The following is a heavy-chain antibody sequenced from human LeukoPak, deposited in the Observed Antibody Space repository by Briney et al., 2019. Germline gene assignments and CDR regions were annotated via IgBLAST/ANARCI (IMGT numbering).Heavy chain of an antibody. V-gene: IGHV3-23*01. D-gene: IGHD6-13*01. J-gene: IGHJ4*02. Sequence: GGSLRLSCTASGFTFSSYAMSWVRQPPGKGLEWVSVISDSGGRTYYADSVKGRFTISRDNAKNSLYLQMNSLRAEDTAVYYCARAKYSSRLTDYWGQGTLVTVSS. CDR1: GFTFSSYA. CDR3: ARAKYSSRLTDY. CDR2: ISDSGGRT.